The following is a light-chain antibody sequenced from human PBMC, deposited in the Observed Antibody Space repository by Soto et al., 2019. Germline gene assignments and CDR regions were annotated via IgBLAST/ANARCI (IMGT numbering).Light chain of an antibody. J-gene: IGLJ3*02. CDR3: ATWESSLNVGV. CDR1: SSNLGNNY. CDR2: DTT. V-gene: IGLV1-51*01. Sequence: QSVVTQPPSLSAAPGQKVTISCSGSSSNLGNNYVSWYQHLPGTAPKLLIYDTTQRPSGIPDRFSGSKSGTSATLGITGLQTGDDADYYCATWESSLNVGVFGGGTKLTVL.